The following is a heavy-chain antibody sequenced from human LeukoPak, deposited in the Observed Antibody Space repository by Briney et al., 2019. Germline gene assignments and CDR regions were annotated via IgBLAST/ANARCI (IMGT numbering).Heavy chain of an antibody. CDR3: ACWGGGNQGH. D-gene: IGHD4-23*01. J-gene: IGHJ4*02. CDR1: GYTCTAYY. Sequence: GASVKVSCKASGYTCTAYYMHWVRQAPGQGLEWMGRINPNSGDTIYAQNFQGRVTVTRDTSISTAYMELSRLRSDDTAVYYCACWGGGNQGHWGQGTLVTVSS. CDR2: INPNSGDT. V-gene: IGHV1-2*06.